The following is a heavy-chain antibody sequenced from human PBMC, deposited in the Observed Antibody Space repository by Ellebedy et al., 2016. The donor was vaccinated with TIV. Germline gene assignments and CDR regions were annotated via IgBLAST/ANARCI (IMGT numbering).Heavy chain of an antibody. Sequence: PGGSLRLSCAASRFTFSSYWMTWVRQAPGKGLEWVANIRQDGNDKYYVDSVKGRFTISRDNAKNSLYLQMNSLRAEDTAVYYCATEGIAVVGNRVVDYWGQGTLVIVSS. D-gene: IGHD6-13*01. CDR2: IRQDGNDK. CDR3: ATEGIAVVGNRVVDY. V-gene: IGHV3-7*03. J-gene: IGHJ4*02. CDR1: RFTFSSYW.